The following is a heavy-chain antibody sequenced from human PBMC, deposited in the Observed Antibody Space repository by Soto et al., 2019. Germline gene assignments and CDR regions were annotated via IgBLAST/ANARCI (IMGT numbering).Heavy chain of an antibody. D-gene: IGHD1-20*01. V-gene: IGHV4-59*08. CDR1: GGSSSSYY. Sequence: SETLSLTGTVSGGSSSSYYWSWIRQPPGKGLEWIGYIYYSGSTNYNPSLKSRVTISVDTSKNQFSLKLSSVTAADTAVYYCASPCRITGTINYWGQGTLVTVSS. CDR3: ASPCRITGTINY. CDR2: IYYSGST. J-gene: IGHJ4*02.